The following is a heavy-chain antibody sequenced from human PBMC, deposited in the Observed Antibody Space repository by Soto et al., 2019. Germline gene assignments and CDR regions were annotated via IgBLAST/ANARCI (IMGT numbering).Heavy chain of an antibody. D-gene: IGHD3-22*01. CDR2: ISAYNGNT. CDR1: GYTFTSYG. CDR3: ARVIDQNYDSSGYYQLGTYYYGMDV. J-gene: IGHJ6*02. Sequence: GASVKVSCKASGYTFTSYGISWVRQAPGQGLEWMGWISAYNGNTNYAQKLQGRVTMTTDTSTSTAYMELRSLRSDDTAVYYCARVIDQNYDSSGYYQLGTYYYGMDVWGQGTTVTVSS. V-gene: IGHV1-18*01.